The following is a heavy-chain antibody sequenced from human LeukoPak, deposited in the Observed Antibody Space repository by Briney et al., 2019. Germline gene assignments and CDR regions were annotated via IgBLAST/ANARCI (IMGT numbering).Heavy chain of an antibody. CDR3: ARRVVRGVINY. D-gene: IGHD3-10*01. J-gene: IGHJ4*02. CDR1: GGSISSSSYY. V-gene: IGHV4-39*01. CDR2: IYYSGST. Sequence: PSETLSLTCTVSGGSISSSSYYWGWIRQPPGKGLEWIRSIYYSGSTYCNPSLKSRVTISVDTSKNQFSLKLSSVTAADTAVYYCARRVVRGVINYWGQGTLVTVSS.